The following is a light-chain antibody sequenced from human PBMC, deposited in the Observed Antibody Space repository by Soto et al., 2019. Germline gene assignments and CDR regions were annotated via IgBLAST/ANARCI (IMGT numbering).Light chain of an antibody. CDR1: QSISSW. CDR3: QQSNSYSYT. J-gene: IGKJ2*01. CDR2: RAS. Sequence: DIQMTQSPSTLSASAGDRVTITCRASQSISSWLAWYQQKPGKAPKLLIYRASSLESGVPSRFSGSGSGTEFTLTISSLQPDDFATYYCQQSNSYSYTFGQGTKLEIK. V-gene: IGKV1-5*03.